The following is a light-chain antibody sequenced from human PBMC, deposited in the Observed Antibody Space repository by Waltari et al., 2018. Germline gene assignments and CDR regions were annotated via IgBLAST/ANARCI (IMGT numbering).Light chain of an antibody. Sequence: DIQMPQSPSSLSASVGDRVTITCQASEDIRTYLNWYQQKPGKAPKLLIYDASNLETGVPSRFSGSGSGTDFTLTISSLQPEDLATYYCQQHDNLPSFTFGGGTKVEI. CDR2: DAS. CDR3: QQHDNLPSFT. CDR1: EDIRTY. J-gene: IGKJ4*01. V-gene: IGKV1-33*01.